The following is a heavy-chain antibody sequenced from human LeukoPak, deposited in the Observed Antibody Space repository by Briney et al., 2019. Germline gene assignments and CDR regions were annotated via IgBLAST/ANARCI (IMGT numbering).Heavy chain of an antibody. V-gene: IGHV4-30-4*01. CDR3: AREPQWAAAAGGDYYYGMDV. Sequence: SETLSLTCAVYGGSFSGYYWSWIRQPPGKGLEWIGYIYYSGSTYYNPSLKSRVTISVDTSKNQFSLKLSSVTAADTAVYYCAREPQWAAAAGGDYYYGMDVWGQGTTVTVSS. CDR1: GGSFSGYY. J-gene: IGHJ6*02. D-gene: IGHD6-13*01. CDR2: IYYSGST.